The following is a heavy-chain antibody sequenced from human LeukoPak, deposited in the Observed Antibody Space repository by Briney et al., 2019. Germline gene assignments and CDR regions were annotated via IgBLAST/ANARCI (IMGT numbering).Heavy chain of an antibody. CDR2: IIPIFGTA. D-gene: IGHD6-19*01. J-gene: IGHJ4*02. CDR3: ARKTAVADSDY. Sequence: SVKVSCKASGGTFSSYAISWVRQAPGQRLEWMGRIIPIFGTANYAQKFQGRVTITTDESTSKAYMELSSLRSEDTAVYYCARKTAVADSDYWGQGTLVTVSS. V-gene: IGHV1-69*05. CDR1: GGTFSSYA.